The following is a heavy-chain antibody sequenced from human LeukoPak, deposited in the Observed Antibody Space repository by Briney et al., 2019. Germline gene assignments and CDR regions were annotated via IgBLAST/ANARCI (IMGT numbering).Heavy chain of an antibody. Sequence: GGSLRLSCAASGFTFNSYAMSWVRQAPGKGLEWVSSISGSGGSTYYTDSVKGRFTISRDNSKNTLYLQMNSLRAEDTAVYYCVKDQDSGAYSRFDYWGQGTLVTASS. CDR1: GFTFNSYA. CDR2: ISGSGGST. CDR3: VKDQDSGAYSRFDY. V-gene: IGHV3-23*01. D-gene: IGHD3-22*01. J-gene: IGHJ4*02.